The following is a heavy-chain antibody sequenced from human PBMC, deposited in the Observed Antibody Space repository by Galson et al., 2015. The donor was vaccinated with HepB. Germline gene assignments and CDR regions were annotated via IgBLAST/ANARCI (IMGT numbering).Heavy chain of an antibody. CDR3: AKVYRPTVTTHPFDP. J-gene: IGHJ5*02. D-gene: IGHD4-17*01. Sequence: SLRLSCAASGFTFSSYAMSWVRQAPGKGLEWVSAISSGGGNTYYADSVKGRFTISRDNSKNTLYLQMNSLRAEDTAVYYCAKVYRPTVTTHPFDPWGQGTLVTVSS. CDR1: GFTFSSYA. CDR2: ISSGGGNT. V-gene: IGHV3-23*01.